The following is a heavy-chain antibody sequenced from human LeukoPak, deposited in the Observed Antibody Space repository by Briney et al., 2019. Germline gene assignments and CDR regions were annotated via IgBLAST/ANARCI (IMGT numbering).Heavy chain of an antibody. V-gene: IGHV4-31*03. D-gene: IGHD4-11*01. J-gene: IGHJ4*02. CDR3: ARAVDYRNYFDY. Sequence: SETLSLTCTVSGGSISSGGYYWSWIRQHPGKGLEWIGYFYYSGSTLYNPSLQSRVTMSVDTSKNQFSLKLTSVTAADTAVYYCARAVDYRNYFDYWGQGTLVTVSS. CDR1: GGSISSGGYY. CDR2: FYYSGST.